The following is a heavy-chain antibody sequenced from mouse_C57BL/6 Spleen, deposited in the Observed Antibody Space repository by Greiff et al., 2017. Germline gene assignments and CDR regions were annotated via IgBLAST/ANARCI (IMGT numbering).Heavy chain of an antibody. D-gene: IGHD2-3*01. CDR3: ARAGDGRWYFDV. J-gene: IGHJ1*03. Sequence: EVHLVESEGGLVQPGSSMKLSCTASGFTFSDYYMAWVRQVPEKGLEWVANINSDGSSTYYLDSLKSRFIISTDNTANILYLQVSSLKSEDTATYYCARAGDGRWYFDVWGTGTTVTVSS. CDR2: INSDGSST. V-gene: IGHV5-16*01. CDR1: GFTFSDYY.